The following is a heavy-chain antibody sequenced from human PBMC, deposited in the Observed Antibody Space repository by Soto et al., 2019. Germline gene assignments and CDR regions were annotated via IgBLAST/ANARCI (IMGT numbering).Heavy chain of an antibody. CDR1: GGSFSGYY. D-gene: IGHD2-15*01. V-gene: IGHV4-34*01. CDR3: ARGWGYCSGGSCSYYFDY. CDR2: INHSGST. Sequence: QVQLQQWGAGLLKPSETLSLTCAVYGGSFSGYYWSWIRQPPGKGLEWIGEINHSGSTNYNPSLTSRVTISVDTSKNQFSLKLSSVTAADTAVYYCARGWGYCSGGSCSYYFDYWGQGTLVTVSS. J-gene: IGHJ4*02.